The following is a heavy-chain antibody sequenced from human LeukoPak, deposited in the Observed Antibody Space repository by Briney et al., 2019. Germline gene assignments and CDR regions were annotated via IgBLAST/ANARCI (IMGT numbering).Heavy chain of an antibody. V-gene: IGHV3-7*01. Sequence: PSETLSLTCTVSGGSISSYYWSWVRQAPGKGLEWVANIKQDGSEKYYVDSVKGRFTISRDNAKNSLYLQMNSLRAEDTAVYYCARHRGFNDILTGSTPWLDLRAYYFDYWGQGTLVTVSS. J-gene: IGHJ4*02. D-gene: IGHD3-9*01. CDR2: IKQDGSEK. CDR1: GGSISSYY. CDR3: ARHRGFNDILTGSTPWLDLRAYYFDY.